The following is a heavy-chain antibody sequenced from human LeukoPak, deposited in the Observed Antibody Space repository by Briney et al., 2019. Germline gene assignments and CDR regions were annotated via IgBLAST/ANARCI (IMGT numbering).Heavy chain of an antibody. J-gene: IGHJ4*02. V-gene: IGHV1-18*01. CDR1: GYTFTSYG. CDR2: ISAYNGNT. Sequence: ASVKVSCKASGYTFTSYGISWVRQDPGQGLEWMGWISAYNGNTNYAQKLQGRVTMTTDTSTSTAYMELRSLRSDDTAVYYCARDREGSSGWYNKGDYWGQGTLVTVSS. CDR3: ARDREGSSGWYNKGDY. D-gene: IGHD6-19*01.